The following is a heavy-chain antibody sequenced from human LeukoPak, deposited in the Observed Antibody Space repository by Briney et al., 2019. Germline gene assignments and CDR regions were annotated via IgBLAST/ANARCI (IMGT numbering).Heavy chain of an antibody. CDR1: GGTFSSYA. V-gene: IGHV1-69*13. CDR2: IIPIFGTA. Sequence: ASVKVSCKASGGTFSSYAISWVRQAPGQGLEWMGGIIPIFGTANYARKFQGRVTITADESTSTAYMELSSLRSEDTAVYYCARDRITVSPNWYYYYGMDVWGQGTTVTVSS. CDR3: ARDRITVSPNWYYYYGMDV. J-gene: IGHJ6*02. D-gene: IGHD4-11*01.